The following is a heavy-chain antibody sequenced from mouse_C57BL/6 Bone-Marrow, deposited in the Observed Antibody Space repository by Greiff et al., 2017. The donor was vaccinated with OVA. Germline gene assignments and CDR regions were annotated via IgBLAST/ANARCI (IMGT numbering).Heavy chain of an antibody. V-gene: IGHV2-2*01. Sequence: VQLKESVPGLVQPSQSLSITCTVSGFSLPSYGVPWVRPSPGKGLEWLGVIWSGGSTDYNAAFISRLSISKDNSKSQVFFKMNSLQADDTAIYYCARKGYSNYPFAYWGQGTLVTVSA. CDR3: ARKGYSNYPFAY. D-gene: IGHD2-5*01. CDR1: GFSLPSYG. CDR2: IWSGGST. J-gene: IGHJ3*01.